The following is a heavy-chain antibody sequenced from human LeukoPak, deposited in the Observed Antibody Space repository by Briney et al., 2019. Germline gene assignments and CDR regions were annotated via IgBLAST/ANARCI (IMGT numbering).Heavy chain of an antibody. CDR3: ARGWGTHGFDS. CDR2: IYYSGST. V-gene: IGHV4-39*07. Sequence: SETLSLTCTVSGDSISSSSYYWGWIRQPPGKGLEWIGSIYYSGSTYYNPSLKSRVTITVDTSKNQFSLKLNSVTAADTAIYYCARGWGTHGFDSWGRGTPVTVSS. CDR1: GDSISSSSYY. J-gene: IGHJ4*02. D-gene: IGHD7-27*01.